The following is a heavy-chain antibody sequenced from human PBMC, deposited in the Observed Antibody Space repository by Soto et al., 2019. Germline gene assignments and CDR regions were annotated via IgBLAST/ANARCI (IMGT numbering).Heavy chain of an antibody. D-gene: IGHD6-19*01. V-gene: IGHV1-18*04. J-gene: IGHJ6*02. CDR2: ISANSGDT. Sequence: GASVNVSCKASGYTFTGYYMHWVRQAPGQGLEWMGWISANSGDTNYAQRLQGRVTMTTDTSTSTAYMELRSLRSDDTAVYYCARDAAVAGNSYGMDVWGQGTTVTVSS. CDR3: ARDAAVAGNSYGMDV. CDR1: GYTFTGYY.